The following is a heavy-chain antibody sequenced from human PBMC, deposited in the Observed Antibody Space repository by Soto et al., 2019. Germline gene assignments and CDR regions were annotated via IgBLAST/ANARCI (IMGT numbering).Heavy chain of an antibody. CDR2: ISGYNGNT. J-gene: IGHJ6*02. D-gene: IGHD6-19*01. CDR3: SRFIMVGGWFDPNYYHGMDV. CDR1: GYTFSNYG. Sequence: QVQLVQSGAEVKKPGASVTVSCKTSGYTFSNYGINWVRQAPGQGLEWMGWISGYNGNTNYAQNVQGRVTMTTDTSTGTVYMALRSLKSADTAIYYCSRFIMVGGWFDPNYYHGMDVWGQGTTVTVSS. V-gene: IGHV1-18*01.